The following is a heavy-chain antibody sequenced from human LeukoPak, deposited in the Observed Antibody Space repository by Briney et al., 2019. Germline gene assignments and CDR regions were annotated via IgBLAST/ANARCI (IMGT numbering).Heavy chain of an antibody. CDR1: GYTFTSYY. CDR2: INPSGGST. D-gene: IGHD3-22*01. V-gene: IGHV1-46*01. CDR3: ARVRDYYDSSGYYQGGYFDY. Sequence: ASVKVSCKASGYTFTSYYMHWVRQAPGQGLEWMGIINPSGGSTSYAQKFQGRVTMTRDTSTSTVYMELSSLRSEDTAVYYCARVRDYYDSSGYYQGGYFDYWGQGTLVTVS. J-gene: IGHJ4*02.